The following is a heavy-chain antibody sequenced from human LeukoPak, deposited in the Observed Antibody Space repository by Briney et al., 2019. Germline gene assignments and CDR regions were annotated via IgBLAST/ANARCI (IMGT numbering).Heavy chain of an antibody. Sequence: PGGSLRLSCAASGFTLSSYGVQRVRQAPGRGQEWVAVIWYDGSNKYYADSVKGRFTISRDNSKNTLYLQMNSLRVEDTAVYYCARDLSGFLDYWGQGTLVTVSS. CDR2: IWYDGSNK. V-gene: IGHV3-33*01. D-gene: IGHD2/OR15-2a*01. J-gene: IGHJ4*02. CDR1: GFTLSSYG. CDR3: ARDLSGFLDY.